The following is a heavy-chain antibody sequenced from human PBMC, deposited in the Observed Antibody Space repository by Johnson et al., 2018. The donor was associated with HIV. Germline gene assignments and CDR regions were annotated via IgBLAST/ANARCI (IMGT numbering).Heavy chain of an antibody. D-gene: IGHD7-27*01. CDR2: ISWDGGST. V-gene: IGHV3-20*04. J-gene: IGHJ3*02. CDR3: AKDDNWGYVVGSFDI. Sequence: VQLVESGGGLVRPGGSLRLSCAASGFTFDDYGMRWVRQAPGKGLEWVSGISWDGGSTGYGDSVKGRFTNSRDNVKNSLYLQMNSLRAEDTALYYCAKDDNWGYVVGSFDIWGQGTMVNGSS. CDR1: GFTFDDYG.